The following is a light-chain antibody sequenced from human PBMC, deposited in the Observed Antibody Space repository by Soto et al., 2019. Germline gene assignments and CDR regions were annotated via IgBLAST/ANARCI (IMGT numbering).Light chain of an antibody. J-gene: IGLJ2*01. V-gene: IGLV1-40*01. Sequence: QSVLTQPPSVSGAPGQRVTISCTGSSSNIGAGYDVHWYQQLPGTAPKLLIYGNSNRPSGVPDRFSGSKSGTSASLAITGLQAEDEADYYCQSYDSSLSPVVFGGGTKLTAL. CDR2: GNS. CDR1: SSNIGAGYD. CDR3: QSYDSSLSPVV.